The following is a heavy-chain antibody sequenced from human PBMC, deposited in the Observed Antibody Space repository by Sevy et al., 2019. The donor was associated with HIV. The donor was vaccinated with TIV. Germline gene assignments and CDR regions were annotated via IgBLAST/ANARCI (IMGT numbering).Heavy chain of an antibody. D-gene: IGHD4-4*01. CDR2: ISYDGSNK. CDR3: ARDLRSNYNNYFDP. CDR1: GFPFSTYA. Sequence: GGSLRLSCAASGFPFSTYALHWVRQAPGKGLEWVAVISYDGSNKYYADSVKGRFTISRDSAKITLYLQMNSLTTEDTAVYYCARDLRSNYNNYFDPWGQGTLVTVSS. J-gene: IGHJ5*02. V-gene: IGHV3-30-3*01.